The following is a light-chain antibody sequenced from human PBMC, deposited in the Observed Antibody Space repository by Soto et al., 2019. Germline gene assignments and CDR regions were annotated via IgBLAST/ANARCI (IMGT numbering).Light chain of an antibody. J-gene: IGLJ2*01. CDR3: GTWDNSLSAGV. CDR2: DSN. CDR1: SSNIGNND. V-gene: IGLV1-51*01. Sequence: QSVLTQPPSLSAAPGQKVTISCSGSSSNIGNNDVSWYQQLPGTAPKLIIYDSNKRPSGIPDRFSGSKSGTSATLGITGLQTGDEADYYCGTWDNSLSAGVFGGGTKVPVL.